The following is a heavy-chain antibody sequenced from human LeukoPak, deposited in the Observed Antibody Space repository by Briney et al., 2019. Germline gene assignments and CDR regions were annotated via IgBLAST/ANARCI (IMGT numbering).Heavy chain of an antibody. CDR3: ARRREYYYDSSGAYYYGMDV. D-gene: IGHD3-22*01. CDR2: IYPGGSDT. Sequence: GESLKISRKGSGYSLTSYWIGWVRQMPGKGLEWSGIIYPGGSDTRYSPSFQGQITNSADKSISPAYLHWSNLKASDTAMYYCARRREYYYDSSGAYYYGMDVWGQGTTVTVSS. J-gene: IGHJ6*02. CDR1: GYSLTSYW. V-gene: IGHV5-51*01.